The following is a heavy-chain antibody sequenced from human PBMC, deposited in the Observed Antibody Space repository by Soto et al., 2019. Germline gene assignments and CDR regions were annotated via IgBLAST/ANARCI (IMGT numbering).Heavy chain of an antibody. CDR2: INPNSGGT. CDR3: ATSAYDFWSRLAFDY. D-gene: IGHD3-3*01. CDR1: VYTFTGYY. Sequence: GASVKVSCKASVYTFTGYYMHWVRQAPGQGLEWMGWINPNSGGTNYAQKFQGRVTMTRDTSIGTAYMELSRLRSDDTAVYYCATSAYDFWSRLAFDYWGQGTLVTVSS. V-gene: IGHV1-2*02. J-gene: IGHJ4*02.